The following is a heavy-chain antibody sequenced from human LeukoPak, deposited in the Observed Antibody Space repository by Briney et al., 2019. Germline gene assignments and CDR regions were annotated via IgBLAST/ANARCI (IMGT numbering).Heavy chain of an antibody. Sequence: PGGSLRLSCAASGFTFSDYYMTWVRQAPGKGLEWVSVIYSGGSTFYADSVKGRFTISRDNSKDTLYLQMNSLRAENTAVYYCARLAVTDSSGYYYYYYYGVDVWGQGTTVTVSS. D-gene: IGHD3-22*01. CDR3: ARLAVTDSSGYYYYYYYGVDV. V-gene: IGHV3-53*01. CDR2: IYSGGST. J-gene: IGHJ6*02. CDR1: GFTFSDYY.